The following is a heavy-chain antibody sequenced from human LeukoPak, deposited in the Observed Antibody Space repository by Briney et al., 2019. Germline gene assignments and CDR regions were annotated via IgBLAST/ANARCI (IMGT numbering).Heavy chain of an antibody. Sequence: PGGSLRLSCAASGFTFTIYSMNWVRQAPGKGLEWVSYISSSSSTIYYADSVKGRFTISRDNAKNSLYLQMNSLRAEDTAVYYCARGASGGSSSWGQGTLVTVSA. V-gene: IGHV3-48*01. J-gene: IGHJ5*02. CDR2: ISSSSSTI. CDR3: ARGASGGSSS. D-gene: IGHD2-15*01. CDR1: GFTFTIYS.